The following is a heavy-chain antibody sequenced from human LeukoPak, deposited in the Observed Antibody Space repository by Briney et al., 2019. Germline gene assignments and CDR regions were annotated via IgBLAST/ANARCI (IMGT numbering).Heavy chain of an antibody. J-gene: IGHJ4*02. CDR2: IYYSGST. D-gene: IGHD4-23*01. CDR1: GGSIRSFH. CDR3: ARHLRSTVVDFDY. V-gene: IGHV4-59*08. Sequence: SGTPSPTCTVSGGSIRSFHLGLIRPPPGEGTEWIGYIYYSGSTNYNPSLKSRVTISVDTSKNQFSLKLSSVTAADTAVYYCARHLRSTVVDFDYWGQGTLVTVSS.